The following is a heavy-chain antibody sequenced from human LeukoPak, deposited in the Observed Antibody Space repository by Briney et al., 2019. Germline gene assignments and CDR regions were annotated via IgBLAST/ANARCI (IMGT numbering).Heavy chain of an antibody. CDR2: MNPNSGNT. CDR3: ARDSPDYDSSGYRYYYYYGMDV. D-gene: IGHD3-22*01. Sequence: ASVKASCKASGYTFTSYDINWVRQATGQGLEWMGWMNPNSGNTGYAQKFQGRVTMTRNTSISTAYMELSSLRSEDTAVYYCARDSPDYDSSGYRYYYYYGMDVRGQGTTVTVSS. V-gene: IGHV1-8*01. J-gene: IGHJ6*02. CDR1: GYTFTSYD.